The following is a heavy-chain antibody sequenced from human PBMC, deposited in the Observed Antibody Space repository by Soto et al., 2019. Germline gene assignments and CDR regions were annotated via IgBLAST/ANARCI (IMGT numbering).Heavy chain of an antibody. J-gene: IGHJ4*02. CDR3: ATDPGDYYFGY. CDR2: IYYSGST. V-gene: IGHV4-39*01. CDR1: GGSISSSTYY. D-gene: IGHD2-21*01. Sequence: LSLTCTVSGGSISSSTYYWGWIRQPPGKGLEWIGNIYYSGSTYYTPSLKSRVTISVDTSKNQFSLKLNSVTAADTAVYYCATDPGDYYFGYWGQGTLVTVSS.